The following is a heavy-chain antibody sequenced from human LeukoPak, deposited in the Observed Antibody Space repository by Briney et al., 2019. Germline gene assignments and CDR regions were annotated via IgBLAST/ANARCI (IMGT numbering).Heavy chain of an antibody. CDR2: IKQDGTEK. CDR3: ARENGRGVISPYYDL. CDR1: GFTFTTYW. Sequence: GGSLRLSCAASGFTFTTYWLGWVRQPPGKGLEWVANIKQDGTEKYYVDSVKGRFTVSRDSSKNTLFLQMNSLRAEDTAVYYCARENGRGVISPYYDLWGQGTLVTVTS. V-gene: IGHV3-7*01. J-gene: IGHJ5*02. D-gene: IGHD3-10*01.